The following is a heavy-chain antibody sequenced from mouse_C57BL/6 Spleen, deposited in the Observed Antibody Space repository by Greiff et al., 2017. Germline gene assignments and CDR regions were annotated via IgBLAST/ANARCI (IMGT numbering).Heavy chain of an antibody. CDR2: IDPSDSYT. V-gene: IGHV1-50*01. Sequence: QVQLQQPGAELVKPGASVKLSCKASGYTFTSYWMQWVKQRPGQGLEWIGEIDPSDSYTNYNQKFKGKATLTVDTSSRTAYMQLSSLTSEDSAVYYCARSDYYGSSSHWYFDVWGTGTTVTVSS. D-gene: IGHD1-1*01. J-gene: IGHJ1*03. CDR1: GYTFTSYW. CDR3: ARSDYYGSSSHWYFDV.